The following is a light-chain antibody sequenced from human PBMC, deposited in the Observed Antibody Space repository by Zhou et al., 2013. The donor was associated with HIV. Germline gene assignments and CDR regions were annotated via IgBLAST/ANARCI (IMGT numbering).Light chain of an antibody. CDR3: QQYSSYPYT. Sequence: DIQMTQSPSTLSASVGDRVTITCRASQSFPNWLAWYQQKPGKAPKLLIYKASSLESGVPSRFSGSGSGTEFTLTISSLQPDDFATYYCQQYSSYPYTFGQGTKLEIK. CDR2: KAS. J-gene: IGKJ2*01. V-gene: IGKV1-5*03. CDR1: QSFPNW.